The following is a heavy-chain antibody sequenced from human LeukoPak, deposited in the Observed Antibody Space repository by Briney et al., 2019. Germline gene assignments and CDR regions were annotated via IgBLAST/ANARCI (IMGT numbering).Heavy chain of an antibody. CDR2: INPTNGGK. D-gene: IGHD3-9*01. Sequence: ASVKVSCKASGYTFANFGITWVRQAPGQGLEWMGWINPTNGGKNYAQKLQGRATMTRDTSISTAYMELSGLRSDDTAIYYCARQTIRPFDFWGQGTLVTVSA. CDR1: GYTFANFG. V-gene: IGHV1-2*02. CDR3: ARQTIRPFDF. J-gene: IGHJ4*02.